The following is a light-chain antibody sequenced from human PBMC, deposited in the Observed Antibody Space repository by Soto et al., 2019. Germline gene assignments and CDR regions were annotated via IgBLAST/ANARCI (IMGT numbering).Light chain of an antibody. Sequence: QSALTQPASVSGSPGQSITISCTGTSSDVGGSNYVSWYQQHPGNAPKLMIYEVSNRPSGVSNRFSGSKSGNTASLTISGLQAEDEADYFCSSYTGSAWVFGGGTQLTVL. CDR2: EVS. J-gene: IGLJ3*02. CDR1: SSDVGGSNY. V-gene: IGLV2-14*01. CDR3: SSYTGSAWV.